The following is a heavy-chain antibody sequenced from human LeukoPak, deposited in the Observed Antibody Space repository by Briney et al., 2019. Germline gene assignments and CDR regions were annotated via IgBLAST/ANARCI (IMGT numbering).Heavy chain of an antibody. D-gene: IGHD7-27*01. CDR3: ARGGPNWGPDYYYYGMDV. V-gene: IGHV3-30-3*01. CDR2: ISYDGSNK. CDR1: GFTFSSYA. J-gene: IGHJ6*02. Sequence: GRSLRLSCAASGFTFSSYAMHWVRQAPGKGLEWVAVISYDGSNKYYADSVKGRFTISRDNSKNTLYLQMNSLRAEDTPVYYCARGGPNWGPDYYYYGMDVWGQGTTVTVSS.